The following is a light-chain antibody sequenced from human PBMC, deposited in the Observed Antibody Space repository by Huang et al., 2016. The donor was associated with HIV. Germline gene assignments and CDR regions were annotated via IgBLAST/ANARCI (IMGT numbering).Light chain of an antibody. J-gene: IGKJ2*01. CDR1: QASAKS. V-gene: IGKV1-NL1*01. CDR3: QQYHSTPYT. CDR2: AAS. Sequence: DIQMTQSPSSLSASVRNRVTITCRASQASAKSLAWYQQKPGKAPKLLLDAASRLESGVPSRFSGSGSGTDYTLTISSLQPEDFATYYCQQYHSTPYTFGQGTKLEIK.